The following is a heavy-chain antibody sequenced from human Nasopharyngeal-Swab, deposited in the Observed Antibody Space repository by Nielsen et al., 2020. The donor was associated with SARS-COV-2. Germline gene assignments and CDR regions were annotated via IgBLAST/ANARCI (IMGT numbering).Heavy chain of an antibody. V-gene: IGHV3-7*01. D-gene: IGHD5/OR15-5a*01. CDR2: IKQDGSEK. Sequence: VRQAPGKGLEWVANIKQDGSEKYYVDSVKGRFTISRDNAKNSLYLQMNSLRAEDTAVYYCSRGDRSSGYWGQGTLVTVSS. CDR3: SRGDRSSGY. J-gene: IGHJ4*02.